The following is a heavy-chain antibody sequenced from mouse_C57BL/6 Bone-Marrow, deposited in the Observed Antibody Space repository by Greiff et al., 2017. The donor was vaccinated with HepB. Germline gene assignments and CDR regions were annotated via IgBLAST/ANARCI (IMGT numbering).Heavy chain of an antibody. V-gene: IGHV5-6*02. CDR3: ARRFYDY. D-gene: IGHD2-3*01. CDR2: ISSGGSYT. CDR1: GFTFSSYG. J-gene: IGHJ3*01. Sequence: EVKLVESGGDLVKPGGSLKLSCAASGFTFSSYGMSWVRQTPDKRLEWVATISSGGSYTYYPDSVKGRFTISRDNAKNTLYLQMSSLKSEDTAMYYCARRFYDYWGQGTLVTVSA.